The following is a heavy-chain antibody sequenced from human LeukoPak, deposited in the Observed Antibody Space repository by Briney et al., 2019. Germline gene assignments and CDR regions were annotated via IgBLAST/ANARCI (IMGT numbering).Heavy chain of an antibody. J-gene: IGHJ4*02. CDR3: ARGDPGDAFDY. Sequence: SVKVSCKASVGTFNNYAIGWVRQAPGQGLEWMGRIIPILGIANYAQKFQGRVTITADKSTSTAYMELSSLRSEDTAVYYCARGDPGDAFDYWGQGSLVTVSS. CDR1: VGTFNNYA. D-gene: IGHD4-17*01. V-gene: IGHV1-69*04. CDR2: IIPILGIA.